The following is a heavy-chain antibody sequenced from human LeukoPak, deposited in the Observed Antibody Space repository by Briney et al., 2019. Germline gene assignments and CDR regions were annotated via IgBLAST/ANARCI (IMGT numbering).Heavy chain of an antibody. J-gene: IGHJ4*02. D-gene: IGHD1-1*01. V-gene: IGHV1-69*05. CDR2: IIPIFGTA. CDR1: GYTFTSYG. CDR3: ASQNAYYFDY. Sequence: ASVKVSCKASGYTFTSYGISWVRQAPGQGLEWMGGIIPIFGTANYAQKFQGRVTITTDESTSTAYMELSSLRSEDTAVYYCASQNAYYFDYWGQGTLVTVSS.